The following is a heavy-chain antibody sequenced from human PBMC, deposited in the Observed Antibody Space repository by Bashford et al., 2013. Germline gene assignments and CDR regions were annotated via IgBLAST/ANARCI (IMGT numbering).Heavy chain of an antibody. CDR3: ARGGSGSSYFWVY. CDR2: ISSSNTYT. CDR1: GFTFSDYY. D-gene: IGHD6-13*01. V-gene: IGHV3-11*05. J-gene: IGHJ4*02. Sequence: GSLRLSCAASGFTFSDYYMTWIRQAPGKGLEWISHISSSNTYTKYADSVKDRFTISRDNAKNSLYLQMNSLRAEDTAVYYCARGGSGSSYFWVYWGQGTLVTVSS.